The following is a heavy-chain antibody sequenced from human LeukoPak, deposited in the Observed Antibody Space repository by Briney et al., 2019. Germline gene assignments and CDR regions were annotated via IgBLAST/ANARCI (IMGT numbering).Heavy chain of an antibody. CDR1: GFTFSSYW. J-gene: IGHJ3*02. CDR3: ARDTRWLSSWSPLDVFDI. D-gene: IGHD6-13*01. V-gene: IGHV3-7*01. Sequence: PGGSLRLSCAASGFTFSSYWMSWVRQAPGKGLEWVANIKQDGSEKYYVDSVKGRFTISRDNAKNSLYLQMNSLRAEDTAVYYCARDTRWLSSWSPLDVFDIWGQGTMVTVSS. CDR2: IKQDGSEK.